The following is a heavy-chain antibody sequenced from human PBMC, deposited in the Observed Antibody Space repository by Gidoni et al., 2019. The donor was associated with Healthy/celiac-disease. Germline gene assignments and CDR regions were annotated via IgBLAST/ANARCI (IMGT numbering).Heavy chain of an antibody. J-gene: IGHJ4*02. CDR1: GFPFSSYS. Sequence: EVQLVESGGGLVQPGGSLSLSCAASGFPFSSYSMNWVRQAPGKGLEWVSYISSSSSTIYYADSVKGRFTISRDNAKNSLYLQMNSLRDEDTAVYYCARGMVQGPYYFDYWGQGTLVTVSS. V-gene: IGHV3-48*02. D-gene: IGHD3-10*01. CDR2: ISSSSSTI. CDR3: ARGMVQGPYYFDY.